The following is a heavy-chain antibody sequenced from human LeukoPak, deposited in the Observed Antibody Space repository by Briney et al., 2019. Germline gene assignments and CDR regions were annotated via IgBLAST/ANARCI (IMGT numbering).Heavy chain of an antibody. D-gene: IGHD4-23*01. CDR2: INSDGSSI. V-gene: IGHV3-74*01. CDR3: ARDGTRGTVVTRGFDY. CDR1: GFTFSDYA. Sequence: GGSLRLSCAASGFTFSDYAMSWVRQAPGKGLVWVSRINSDGSSISYADSVKGRFTISRDNAKNTLYLQMNSLRAEDTAVYYRARDGTRGTVVTRGFDYWGQGTLVTVSS. J-gene: IGHJ4*02.